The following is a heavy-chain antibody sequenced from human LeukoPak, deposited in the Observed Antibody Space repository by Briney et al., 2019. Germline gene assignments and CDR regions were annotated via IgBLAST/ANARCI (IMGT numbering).Heavy chain of an antibody. J-gene: IGHJ4*02. V-gene: IGHV1-2*02. D-gene: IGHD1-7*01. CDR2: INPNSGGT. Sequence: GASVKVSCKASGYTFTGYYMHWVRQAPGQGLEWMGWINPNSGGTNYAQKFQGRVTMTRDTSISTAYMELSRLRSDDTAVYYCARAQLELLIPADYWGERTLVTVSS. CDR3: ARAQLELLIPADY. CDR1: GYTFTGYY.